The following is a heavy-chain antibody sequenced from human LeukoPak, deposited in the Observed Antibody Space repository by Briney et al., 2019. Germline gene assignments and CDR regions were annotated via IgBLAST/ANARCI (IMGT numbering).Heavy chain of an antibody. Sequence: SETLSLTCTVSGGSISSYYWSWIRQPPGKGLEWIGYIYYSGSTNYNPSLKSRVTMSVDTSKNQFSLKLSSVTAADTAVYYCARGPYYYDSSGYYYGVWGQGTLVTVSS. V-gene: IGHV4-59*12. J-gene: IGHJ4*02. CDR2: IYYSGST. CDR1: GGSISSYY. CDR3: ARGPYYYDSSGYYYGV. D-gene: IGHD3-22*01.